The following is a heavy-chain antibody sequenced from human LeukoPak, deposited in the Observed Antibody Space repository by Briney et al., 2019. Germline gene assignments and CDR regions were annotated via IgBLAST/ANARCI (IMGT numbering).Heavy chain of an antibody. D-gene: IGHD2-21*02. V-gene: IGHV1-46*01. CDR3: ARGGCGDSAAPFDD. CDR1: GYTLTSCY. Sequence: ASVKVSCKTSGYTLTSCYMHWVRQAPGQGLEWMGMINPSAGSTRYAQKFQGRVTMTTDTSTSTVYMELSSLRSEDTAVYYCARGGCGDSAAPFDDWGQGTLVPVSS. J-gene: IGHJ4*02. CDR2: INPSAGST.